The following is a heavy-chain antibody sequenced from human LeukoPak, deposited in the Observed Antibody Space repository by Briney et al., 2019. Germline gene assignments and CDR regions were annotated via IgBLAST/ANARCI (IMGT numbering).Heavy chain of an antibody. J-gene: IGHJ3*02. CDR3: ARDTDDYADYVSAFDI. Sequence: ASVKVSCKASGYTVTGYYMHWVRQAPGQGLEWMGWINPNSGGTNYAHKFQGWVTMTRDTSISTAYMELSRLRSDDTAVYYCARDTDDYADYVSAFDIWGQGTMVTVSS. D-gene: IGHD4-17*01. CDR1: GYTVTGYY. V-gene: IGHV1-2*04. CDR2: INPNSGGT.